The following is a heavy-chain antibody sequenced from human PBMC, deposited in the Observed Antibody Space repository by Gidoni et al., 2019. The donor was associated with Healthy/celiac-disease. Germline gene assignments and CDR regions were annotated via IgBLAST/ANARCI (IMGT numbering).Heavy chain of an antibody. D-gene: IGHD2-2*01. CDR1: GFTFSSYS. V-gene: IGHV3-21*01. Sequence: EVQLVESGGGLVKPGGSLRLSCAASGFTFSSYSMNWVRQAPGKGLKWVSSISSSSSYIYYADSVKGRFTISRDNAKNSLYLQMNSLRAEDTAVYYCARTGSSPYDAFDIWGQGTMVTVSS. J-gene: IGHJ3*02. CDR3: ARTGSSPYDAFDI. CDR2: ISSSSSYI.